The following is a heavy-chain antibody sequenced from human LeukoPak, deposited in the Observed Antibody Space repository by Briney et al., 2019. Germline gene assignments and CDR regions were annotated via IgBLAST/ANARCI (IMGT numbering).Heavy chain of an antibody. D-gene: IGHD2-15*01. CDR2: ISYDGSNK. CDR1: GFTFSSYG. CDR3: AKGGPYCSGGSCLSYFDS. J-gene: IGHJ4*02. V-gene: IGHV3-30*18. Sequence: GRSLRLSCAASGFTFSSYGMHWVRQAPGKGLEWVAVISYDGSNKYYADSVKGRFTISRDNSKNTLYLQVNSLRAEDTAVYYCAKGGPYCSGGSCLSYFDSWGQGTLVTVSS.